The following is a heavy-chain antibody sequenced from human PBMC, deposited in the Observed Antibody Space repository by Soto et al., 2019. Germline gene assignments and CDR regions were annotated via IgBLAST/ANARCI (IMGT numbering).Heavy chain of an antibody. CDR2: ISYDGGNK. V-gene: IGHV3-30-3*01. J-gene: IGHJ5*02. CDR1: GFTFSSYA. D-gene: IGHD3-16*02. Sequence: QVQLVESGGGVVQPGRSLRLSCAASGFTFSSYAFHWVRQAPGKGLEWVAVISYDGGNKYYADSVRGRFTISRDNSKNTLYLQMNSRRPEDTAVYYCARGLAFWRGIEPHNWFDPWGQGTLVTVSS. CDR3: ARGLAFWRGIEPHNWFDP.